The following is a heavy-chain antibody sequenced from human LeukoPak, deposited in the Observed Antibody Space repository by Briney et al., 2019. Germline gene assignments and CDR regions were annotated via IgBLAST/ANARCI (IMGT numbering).Heavy chain of an antibody. J-gene: IGHJ5*02. CDR2: IYTSGTS. CDR1: GDSISSYF. D-gene: IGHD3-3*01. Sequence: SETLSLTCTVSGDSISSYFWTWIRQPAGKGLEWIGRIYTSGTSNYNPSLKSRVTMSIDTPKNHFSLNLSSVTAADTAVYYCARTRSVLVFDPWGQGTLVTVSS. CDR3: ARTRSVLVFDP. V-gene: IGHV4-4*07.